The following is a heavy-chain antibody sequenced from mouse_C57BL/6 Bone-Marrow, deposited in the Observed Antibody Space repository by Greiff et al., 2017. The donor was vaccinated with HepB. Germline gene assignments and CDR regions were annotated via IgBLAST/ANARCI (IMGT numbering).Heavy chain of an antibody. V-gene: IGHV1-69*01. Sequence: VKLQQPGAELVMPGASVKLSCKASGYTFTSYWMHWVKQRPGQGLEWIEEIDPSDSNTNYNQKFKGKSTLTVDKSSSTAYMQLSSLTSEDSAVYYCARERAYYDYWYCNVWGTGTTVTVSP. CDR2: IDPSDSNT. CDR3: ARERAYYDYWYCNV. D-gene: IGHD2-4*01. J-gene: IGHJ1*03. CDR1: GYTFTSYW.